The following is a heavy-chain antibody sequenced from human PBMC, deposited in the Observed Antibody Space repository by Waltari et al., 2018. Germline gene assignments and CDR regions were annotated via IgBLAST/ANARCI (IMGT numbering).Heavy chain of an antibody. V-gene: IGHV4-59*01. D-gene: IGHD2-15*01. CDR3: ARTPLGYCSGGNCYSGYYFDY. CDR2: MYFTGNT. CDR1: GGSMNSYY. Sequence: QVQLQESGPGLVKPSETLSLTCTVSGGSMNSYYWSWIRQPPGKGLEWIGYMYFTGNTYYNPYLKSRVTISLDTSKKQFSLRLTSVTAADTALYFCARTPLGYCSGGNCYSGYYFDYWGQGTLVTVSS. J-gene: IGHJ4*02.